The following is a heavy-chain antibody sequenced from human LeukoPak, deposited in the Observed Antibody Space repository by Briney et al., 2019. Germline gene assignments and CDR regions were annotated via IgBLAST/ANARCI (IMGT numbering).Heavy chain of an antibody. CDR1: GGSISSYY. V-gene: IGHV4-59*01. CDR3: ARELIAVAGTGWFDP. CDR2: IYYSGST. D-gene: IGHD6-19*01. Sequence: PSETLSLTCTVSGGSISSYYWSWIRQPPGKGLEWIGYIYYSGSTNYNPSLKSRVTISVDTSKNQFSLKLSSVTAADTAVYYCARELIAVAGTGWFDPWGQGTLVIVSS. J-gene: IGHJ5*02.